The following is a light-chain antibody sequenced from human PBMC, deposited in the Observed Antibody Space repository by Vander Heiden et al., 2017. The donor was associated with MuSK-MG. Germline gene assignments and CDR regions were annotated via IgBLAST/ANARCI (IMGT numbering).Light chain of an antibody. CDR3: QQYNSWPLT. CDR1: QSVSSY. Sequence: EIVMTRPPAPLSVSPGNRATISCRASQSVSSYLAWYQQKPGQAPRFLIYGASTRHTGIPSRFSGSGSGTEFTLTISSLQSEDFAVYYCQQYNSWPLTFGEGTKVEIK. J-gene: IGKJ4*01. V-gene: IGKV3-15*01. CDR2: GAS.